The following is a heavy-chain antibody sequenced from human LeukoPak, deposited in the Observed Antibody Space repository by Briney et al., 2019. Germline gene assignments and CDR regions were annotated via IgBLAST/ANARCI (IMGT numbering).Heavy chain of an antibody. CDR2: ISSSSNYI. CDR1: GFTFSSYT. V-gene: IGHV3-21*01. Sequence: PGGSLRLSCAASGFTFSSYTMNWVRQAPGKGLQWVSSISSSSNYIYYANSVKGRFTISRDNVKNSLYLQMDSLTAEDTAVYYCVRERCSGSQYGVDYWGQGTLVTVSS. J-gene: IGHJ4*02. D-gene: IGHD1-26*01. CDR3: VRERCSGSQYGVDY.